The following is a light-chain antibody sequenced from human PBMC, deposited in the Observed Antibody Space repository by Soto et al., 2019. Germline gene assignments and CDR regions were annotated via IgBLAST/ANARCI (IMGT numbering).Light chain of an antibody. CDR2: DAS. CDR3: QQYNSYRT. CDR1: QSISSW. J-gene: IGKJ1*01. Sequence: GDIVTIPFRASQSISSWLAWYQQKPGKAPKLLIYDASSLESGVPSRFSGSGSGTEFTLTISSLQPDDFATYYCQQYNSYRTFGQGTKVDIK. V-gene: IGKV1-5*01.